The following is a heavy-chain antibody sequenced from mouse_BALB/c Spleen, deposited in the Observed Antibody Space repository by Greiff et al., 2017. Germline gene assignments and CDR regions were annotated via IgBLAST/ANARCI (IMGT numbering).Heavy chain of an antibody. CDR3: ARSPANMGFAD. V-gene: IGHV14-3*02. J-gene: IGHJ3*01. CDR1: GFHIKDTY. D-gene: IGHD6-1*01. CDR2: IDPANGNT. Sequence: EVQLQESGAELVKPGASVKLSCTASGFHIKDTYMHWVKQRPEQGLEWIGRIDPANGNTKYDPKFQGKATITADTSSNTAYLQLSSLTSEDTAVYYWARSPANMGFADWGQGTLGTGSA.